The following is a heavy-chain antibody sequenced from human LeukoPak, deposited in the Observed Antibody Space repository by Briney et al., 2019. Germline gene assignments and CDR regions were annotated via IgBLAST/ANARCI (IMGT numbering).Heavy chain of an antibody. J-gene: IGHJ4*02. CDR1: GFTFSSYS. D-gene: IGHD6-6*01. V-gene: IGHV3-21*01. CDR2: ISSSSSYI. Sequence: KPGGSLRLSCAASGFTFSSYSMNWVRQAPGKGLEWLSSISSSSSYIYYADSVKGRFTISRDNAKNSLYLQMNSLRAEDTAVYYCARGSAIHPTFDYWGQGTLVTVSS. CDR3: ARGSAIHPTFDY.